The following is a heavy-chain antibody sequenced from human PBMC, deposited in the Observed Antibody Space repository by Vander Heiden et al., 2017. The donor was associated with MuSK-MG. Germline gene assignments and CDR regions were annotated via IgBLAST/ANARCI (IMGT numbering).Heavy chain of an antibody. Sequence: EVQLEESGGGVVQPGGSLRLSCAASGFSVSSNYMTWVRQAPGKGLEWVSILYSSGGAYYADSVKGRFTVSRDDSNNILYLQMNSLRAEDTAVYFCAGGHYGDYADYDYWGQGTLVTVSS. CDR3: AGGHYGDYADYDY. CDR1: GFSVSSNY. CDR2: LYSSGGA. J-gene: IGHJ4*02. D-gene: IGHD4-17*01. V-gene: IGHV3-66*02.